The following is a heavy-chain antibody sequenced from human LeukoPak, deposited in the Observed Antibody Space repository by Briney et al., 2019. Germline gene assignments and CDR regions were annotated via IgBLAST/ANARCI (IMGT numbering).Heavy chain of an antibody. D-gene: IGHD3-10*01. CDR2: IYHSGST. Sequence: PSETLSLTCAVSGYSISSGYYWGWIRQPPGQGLEWIGSIYHSGSTYYNPSLKSRVTISVDTSKNQFSLKLSSVTAADTAVYYCARHNTMVRGVIPFDYWGQGTLVTVSS. J-gene: IGHJ4*02. V-gene: IGHV4-38-2*01. CDR3: ARHNTMVRGVIPFDY. CDR1: GYSISSGYY.